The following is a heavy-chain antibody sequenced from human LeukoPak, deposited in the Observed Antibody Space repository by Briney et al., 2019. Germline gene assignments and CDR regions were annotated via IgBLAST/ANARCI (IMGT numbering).Heavy chain of an antibody. V-gene: IGHV3-48*01. J-gene: IGHJ1*01. Sequence: GGSLRLSCAASGFTFSSYNMNWVRQAPGKGLEWVSYISSSSSTIYYADSVKGRFTISRDNAKNSLYLQMNSLGAEDTAVYYCARDSSGWYSAEYFQHWGQGTLVTVSS. CDR1: GFTFSSYN. D-gene: IGHD6-13*01. CDR3: ARDSSGWYSAEYFQH. CDR2: ISSSSSTI.